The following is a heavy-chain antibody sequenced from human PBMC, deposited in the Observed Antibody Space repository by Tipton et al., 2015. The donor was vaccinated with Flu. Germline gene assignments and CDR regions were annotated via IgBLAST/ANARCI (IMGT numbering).Heavy chain of an antibody. V-gene: IGHV4-30-4*01. CDR1: GGSVSNGDHY. Sequence: TLSLTCTVSGGSVSNGDHYWSWIRQTPGKGLEWIAYLYYTGVTYYNPSLQSRVNMSIDTSQNQFSLNMTSVTAADTAVYFCARGPIGLAGVHGAHGGGGPLVPLSS. D-gene: IGHD7-27*01. CDR2: LYYTGVT. CDR3: ARGPIGLAGVHGAH. J-gene: IGHJ4*02.